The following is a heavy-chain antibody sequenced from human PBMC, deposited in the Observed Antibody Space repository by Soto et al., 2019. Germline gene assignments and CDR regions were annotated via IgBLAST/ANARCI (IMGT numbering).Heavy chain of an antibody. J-gene: IGHJ6*02. Sequence: GGSLGLACAASGVTFSDHDMDWVRQAPGKGLEWLGRTRNKANSYTTEYAASVKGRFIISRDDSRNSLYLQMNSLKTEDTAVYYCARISTFEGMDVWGQRTTVTVS. CDR3: ARISTFEGMDV. D-gene: IGHD3-3*01. CDR2: TRNKANSYTT. CDR1: GVTFSDHD. V-gene: IGHV3-72*01.